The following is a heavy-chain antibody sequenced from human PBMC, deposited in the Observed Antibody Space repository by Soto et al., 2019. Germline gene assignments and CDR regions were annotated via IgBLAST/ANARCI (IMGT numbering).Heavy chain of an antibody. J-gene: IGHJ4*02. CDR2: INHSGST. CDR1: VGSVRAPDW. D-gene: IGHD6-19*01. Sequence: ASETLSLTCTLSVGSVRAPDWWNWVRQPPGKGLEWIGEINHSGSTNYNPSLKSRVTISVDTSKNQFSLKLSSVTAADTAVYYCASFGSGWYGLDYWGQGTLVTVSS. V-gene: IGHV4-4*02. CDR3: ASFGSGWYGLDY.